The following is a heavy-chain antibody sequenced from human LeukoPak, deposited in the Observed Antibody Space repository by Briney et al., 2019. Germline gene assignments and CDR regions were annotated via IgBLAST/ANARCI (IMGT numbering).Heavy chain of an antibody. CDR2: IMQDGSDK. Sequence: GGSLRLSCIASGFTFSSHSMNWVRQAPGKGLEWVANIMQDGSDKYYVDSVKGRFIISRDNAKNSLYLQMNRLRAEDTAVYYCARESTKDGAYVSGFDFWGQGTMVTVSS. J-gene: IGHJ3*01. CDR1: GFTFSSHS. CDR3: ARESTKDGAYVSGFDF. V-gene: IGHV3-7*01. D-gene: IGHD4-17*01.